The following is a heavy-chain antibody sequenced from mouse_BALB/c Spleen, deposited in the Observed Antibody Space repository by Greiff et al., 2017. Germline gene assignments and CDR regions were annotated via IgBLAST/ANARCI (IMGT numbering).Heavy chain of an antibody. Sequence: EVQLQQSGPELVKPGASVKISCKASGYTFTDYNMHWVKQSHGKSLEWIGYIYPYNGGTGYNQKFKSKATLTVDNSSSTAYMELRSLTSEDSAVYYCAREGNYYGNSWFAYWGQGTLVTVAA. CDR3: AREGNYYGNSWFAY. D-gene: IGHD2-1*01. V-gene: IGHV1S29*02. CDR2: IYPYNGGT. J-gene: IGHJ3*01. CDR1: GYTFTDYN.